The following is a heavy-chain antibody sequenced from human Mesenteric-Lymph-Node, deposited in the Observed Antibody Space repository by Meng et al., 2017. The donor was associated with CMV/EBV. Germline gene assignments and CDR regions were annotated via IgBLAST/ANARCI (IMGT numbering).Heavy chain of an antibody. Sequence: SETLSLTCTVSGGSITSSDYYWGWIRQPPGKGLEWIGSIYYSESPYYNPSLKSRVTISVDTSKNQFSLKLTSVTAADTAVYYCARGIGWNDAQYYYYGMDVWGQGTTVTVSS. CDR3: ARGIGWNDAQYYYYGMDV. J-gene: IGHJ6*02. V-gene: IGHV4-39*07. CDR1: GGSITSSDYY. D-gene: IGHD1-1*01. CDR2: IYYSESP.